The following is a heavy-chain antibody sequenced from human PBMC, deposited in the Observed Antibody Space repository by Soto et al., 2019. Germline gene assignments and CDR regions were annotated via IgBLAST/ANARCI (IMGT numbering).Heavy chain of an antibody. Sequence: PVGSLRLSCAVSGFTFSSYGMHCVRQAPGKGLEWVAVISYDGSNKYYADSVKGRFTISRDNSKNTLYLQMNSLRAEDTAVYYCAGTIFGVPIDYWGQGTLVTVSS. D-gene: IGHD3-3*01. J-gene: IGHJ4*02. CDR2: ISYDGSNK. CDR1: GFTFSSYG. V-gene: IGHV3-30*03. CDR3: AGTIFGVPIDY.